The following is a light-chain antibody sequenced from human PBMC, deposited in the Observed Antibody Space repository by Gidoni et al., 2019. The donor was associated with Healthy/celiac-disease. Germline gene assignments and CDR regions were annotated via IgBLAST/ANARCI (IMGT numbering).Light chain of an antibody. Sequence: DIQFTQSPSFLSASVGDRVTITCRASQGISSYLAWYQQKPGKAPKLLIYAASTLQSGVPSRFSGSGSGTEFTLTISSLQPEDCATYYCQQLNSYLLFTFGPGTKVDIK. CDR2: AAS. J-gene: IGKJ3*01. CDR3: QQLNSYLLFT. V-gene: IGKV1-9*01. CDR1: QGISSY.